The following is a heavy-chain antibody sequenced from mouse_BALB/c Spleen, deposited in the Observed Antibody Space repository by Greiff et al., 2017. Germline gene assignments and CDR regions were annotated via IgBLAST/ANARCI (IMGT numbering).Heavy chain of an antibody. CDR2: IWSGGST. Sequence: VKLMESGPGLVQPSQSLSITCTVSGFSLTSYGVHWVRQSPGKGLEWLGVIWSGGSTDYNAAFISRLSISKDNSKSQVFFKMNSLQANDTAIYYCARNGVTTGGFAYWGQGTLVTVSA. V-gene: IGHV2-2*02. CDR1: GFSLTSYG. CDR3: ARNGVTTGGFAY. D-gene: IGHD1-1*01. J-gene: IGHJ3*01.